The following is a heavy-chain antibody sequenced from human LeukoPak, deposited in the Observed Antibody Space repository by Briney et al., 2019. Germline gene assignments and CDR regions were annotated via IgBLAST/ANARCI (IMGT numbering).Heavy chain of an antibody. CDR1: GGTFSSYA. D-gene: IGHD1-26*01. J-gene: IGHJ4*02. CDR3: ARERGSYKDY. CDR2: IIPIFGTA. V-gene: IGHV1-69*05. Sequence: GASVKVSCKASGGTFSSYAISWVRQAPGQGLEWMGGIIPIFGTANYAQKFQGRVTMTRDTSISTAYMELRSLRSDDTAVYYCARERGSYKDYWGQGTLVTVSS.